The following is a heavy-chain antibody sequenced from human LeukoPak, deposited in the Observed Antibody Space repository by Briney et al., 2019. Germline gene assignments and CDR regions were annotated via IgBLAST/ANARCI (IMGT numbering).Heavy chain of an antibody. V-gene: IGHV4-59*11. CDR1: GASISSHY. J-gene: IGHJ4*02. Sequence: SETLSLTCTVSGASISSHYWSWLRQPPGKGLEWIGYVIGSVRTKDNPSLQSRLTLSADTPKNEFSLRLSSVTAADTAVYYCATIKHGQIFGYFDFWGQGIKVTVSS. D-gene: IGHD3-16*01. CDR3: ATIKHGQIFGYFDF. CDR2: VIGSVRT.